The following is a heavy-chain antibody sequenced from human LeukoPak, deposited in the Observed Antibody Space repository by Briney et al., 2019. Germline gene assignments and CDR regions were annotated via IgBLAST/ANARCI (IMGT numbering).Heavy chain of an antibody. CDR2: IYPGDSDT. CDR1: GYSFSSYW. D-gene: IGHD3-22*01. J-gene: IGHJ4*02. Sequence: HGESLKISCKGSGYSFSSYWIGWVRQTPGKGLEWMGIIYPGDSDTRYSPSFQGQVTISADKSISTAYLQWSSLKASDTAMYYCARRLYDRSGYYFDFWGQGTLVTVSS. V-gene: IGHV5-51*01. CDR3: ARRLYDRSGYYFDF.